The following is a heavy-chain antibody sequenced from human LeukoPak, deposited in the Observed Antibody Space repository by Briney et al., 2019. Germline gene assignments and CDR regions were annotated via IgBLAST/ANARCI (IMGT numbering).Heavy chain of an antibody. Sequence: GGSLRLSCAASGFTFSSYEMNWVCQAPGKGLEWVSYISSSGSTIYYADSVKGRFTISRDNAKNSLYLQMNSLRAEDTAVYYCARGYYYDGLLWGQGTMVTVSS. CDR3: ARGYYYDGLL. CDR1: GFTFSSYE. D-gene: IGHD3-22*01. V-gene: IGHV3-48*03. CDR2: ISSSGSTI. J-gene: IGHJ3*01.